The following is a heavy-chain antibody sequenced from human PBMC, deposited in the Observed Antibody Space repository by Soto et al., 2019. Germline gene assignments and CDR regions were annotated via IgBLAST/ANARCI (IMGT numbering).Heavy chain of an antibody. Sequence: EGQLLESGGGLVQPGGSLRLSCAASGFSFSTFAMSWVRQAPGKGLEWVSAIGGAISGSGGGPYYADSVKGRFTISRDSSMNALYLQMNGLRIEDTAVYYCARPRGFGVFDAYDIWGQGTMVTVSS. V-gene: IGHV3-23*01. CDR1: GFSFSTFA. CDR3: ARPRGFGVFDAYDI. CDR2: ISGSGGGP. D-gene: IGHD3-10*01. J-gene: IGHJ3*02.